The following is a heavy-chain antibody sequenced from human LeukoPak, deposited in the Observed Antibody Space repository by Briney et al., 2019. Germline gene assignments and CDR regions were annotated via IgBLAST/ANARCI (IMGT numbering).Heavy chain of an antibody. Sequence: SETLSLTCTVSGGSISSCGYYWSWIRQHPGKGLEWIGYIYYSGSTYYNPSLKSRVTLSVDTSKNQFSLKLSSVTAADTAVYYCASVSRKGRGSPPIDYWGQGTLVTVSS. CDR2: IYYSGST. CDR1: GGSISSCGYY. J-gene: IGHJ4*02. D-gene: IGHD1-26*01. V-gene: IGHV4-31*03. CDR3: ASVSRKGRGSPPIDY.